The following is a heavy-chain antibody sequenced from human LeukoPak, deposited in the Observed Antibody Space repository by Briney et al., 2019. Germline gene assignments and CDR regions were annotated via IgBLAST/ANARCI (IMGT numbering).Heavy chain of an antibody. Sequence: GGSLRLSCAASGFTFSSYGMHWGRQAPGKGLEWVAVISYDGSNKYYADSVKGRFTISRDNSKNTLNLQMNSLRAEDTAVYYCAKGPHTSPFDYWGQGTLVTVSS. CDR2: ISYDGSNK. CDR3: AKGPHTSPFDY. D-gene: IGHD5-18*01. J-gene: IGHJ4*02. V-gene: IGHV3-30*18. CDR1: GFTFSSYG.